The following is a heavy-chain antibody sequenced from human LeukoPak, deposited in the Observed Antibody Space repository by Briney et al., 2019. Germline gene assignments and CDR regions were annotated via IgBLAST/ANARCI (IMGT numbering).Heavy chain of an antibody. CDR2: IYYSGST. J-gene: IGHJ4*02. Sequence: PQTLSLTCTVSGGSISSGGYYWSWIRQHPGKGLEWIGYIYYSGSTYYNPSLKSRVTISVDTSKNQFSLKLSSVTAADTAVYYCARGSYSSSWTTYFDYWGQGTLVTVSS. D-gene: IGHD6-13*01. CDR1: GGSISSGGYY. V-gene: IGHV4-31*03. CDR3: ARGSYSSSWTTYFDY.